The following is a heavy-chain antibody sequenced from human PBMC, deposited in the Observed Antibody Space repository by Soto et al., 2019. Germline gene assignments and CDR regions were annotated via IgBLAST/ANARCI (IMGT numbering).Heavy chain of an antibody. CDR2: IIPIFGTA. D-gene: IGHD6-13*01. Sequence: QVQLVQSGAEVKKPGSSVKVSCKASGGTFSSYAISWVRQAPGQGLEWMGGIIPIFGTANYAQKFQGRVTITADESTSTAYMELSSLRSEDTAVYYCARDRGIAAAGSSNWFDPWRQGTLVTVSS. CDR1: GGTFSSYA. J-gene: IGHJ5*02. V-gene: IGHV1-69*01. CDR3: ARDRGIAAAGSSNWFDP.